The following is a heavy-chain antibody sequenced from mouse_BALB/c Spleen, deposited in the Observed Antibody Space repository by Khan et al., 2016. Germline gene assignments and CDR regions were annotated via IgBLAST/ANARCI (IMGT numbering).Heavy chain of an antibody. D-gene: IGHD1-1*01. J-gene: IGHJ2*01. Sequence: EVQLQEPGPDLVKPSQSLSLTCTVTGYSITSGYCWHWIRQFPGNKLEWMGYIQYSGSTTYNPSLKSRIFITRDTSKNQFFLELNSVTTEDTATYYCGRGDYYYVRSYVDYWGQGTTLTVSS. CDR3: GRGDYYYVRSYVDY. CDR1: GYSITSGYC. CDR2: IQYSGST. V-gene: IGHV3-1*02.